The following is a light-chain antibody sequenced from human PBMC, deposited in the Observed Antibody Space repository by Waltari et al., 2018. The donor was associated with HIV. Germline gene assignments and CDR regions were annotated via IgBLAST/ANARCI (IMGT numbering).Light chain of an antibody. V-gene: IGLV1-47*01. Sequence: QSVLTQPPSASGTPGQRVTISCSGSSSNIGSNYVYWYQQLPGTAPKLLIYRNNPRPSGVAARFSGSKSGTSASLAISGLRSADEADYYCAGWYDRLSGWVFGGGTKLTVL. CDR1: SSNIGSNY. J-gene: IGLJ3*02. CDR3: AGWYDRLSGWV. CDR2: RNN.